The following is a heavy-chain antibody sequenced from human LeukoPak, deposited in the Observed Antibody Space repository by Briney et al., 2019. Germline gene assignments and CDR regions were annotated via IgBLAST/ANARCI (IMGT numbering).Heavy chain of an antibody. J-gene: IGHJ4*02. D-gene: IGHD3-9*01. V-gene: IGHV3-11*01. Sequence: GGSLRLSCEASGFRFGDYYMAWIRQAPGKGLEWISWMSSRSGTTQYADSVKGRFTISRDNAMNSLYLQMNSLTAEDTAVYYCATDGTPERITIFSHYFDSWGQGTLVTVSS. CDR2: MSSRSGTT. CDR3: ATDGTPERITIFSHYFDS. CDR1: GFRFGDYY.